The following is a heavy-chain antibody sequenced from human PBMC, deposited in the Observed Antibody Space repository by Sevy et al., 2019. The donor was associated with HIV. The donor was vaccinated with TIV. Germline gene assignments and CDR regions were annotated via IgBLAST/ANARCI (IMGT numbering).Heavy chain of an antibody. D-gene: IGHD2-15*01. Sequence: SETLSLTCTVSGGSMSGYYWSWIRQPPGKGLEWIGYFYYSRSTNYNPSLKSRVTISVDTSRNHSSLKLRSVTTADTAVYYCARASPVDYYGLDVWGHGTTVTVSS. J-gene: IGHJ6*02. CDR1: GGSMSGYY. V-gene: IGHV4-59*01. CDR3: ARASPVDYYGLDV. CDR2: FYYSRST.